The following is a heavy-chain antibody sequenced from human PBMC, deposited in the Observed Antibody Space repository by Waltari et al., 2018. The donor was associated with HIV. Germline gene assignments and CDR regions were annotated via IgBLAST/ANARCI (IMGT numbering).Heavy chain of an antibody. CDR1: GSTFSTYA. J-gene: IGHJ6*02. V-gene: IGHV1-8*01. Sequence: QVQLVQSGAEVKKPGASVKVSCKAPGSTFSTYAIHWVRQATGQGLEWMGWMNPNSGNTGYAQKFQGRVNMTRNSSIRTAYMELSSLRSDDTAVYYCSRGLHCTATSCLLYHGMDVWGQGTAVSVSS. CDR2: MNPNSGNT. CDR3: SRGLHCTATSCLLYHGMDV. D-gene: IGHD2-2*01.